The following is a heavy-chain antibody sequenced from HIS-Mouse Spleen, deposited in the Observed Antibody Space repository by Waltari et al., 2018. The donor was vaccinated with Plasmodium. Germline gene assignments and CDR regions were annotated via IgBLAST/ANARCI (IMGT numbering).Heavy chain of an antibody. J-gene: IGHJ2*01. V-gene: IGHV3-7*01. Sequence: EVQLVASGGGLVQPGGSLRLAGAAAGFTICSYWMSWVRQAPGKGLEWVANIKQDGSEKYYVDSVKGRFTISRDNAKNSLYLQMNSLRAEDTAVYYCASSWYWYFDLWGRGTLVTVSS. CDR3: ASSWYWYFDL. D-gene: IGHD6-13*01. CDR2: IKQDGSEK. CDR1: GFTICSYW.